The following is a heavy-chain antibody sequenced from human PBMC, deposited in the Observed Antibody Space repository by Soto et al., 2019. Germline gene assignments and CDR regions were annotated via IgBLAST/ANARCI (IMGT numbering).Heavy chain of an antibody. CDR3: ARVIAIYGLPTFYY. J-gene: IGHJ4*02. V-gene: IGHV3-48*02. CDR2: ISSSSSTI. Sequence: EVQLVESGGGLVQPGGSLRLSCAASGFTFSSYSMNWVRQAPGKGLEWVSYISSSSSTIYYADSVKGRFTISRDNAKISLYLQMNSLRDEDTAVYYCARVIAIYGLPTFYYWGQGTLVTVSS. CDR1: GFTFSSYS. D-gene: IGHD3-10*01.